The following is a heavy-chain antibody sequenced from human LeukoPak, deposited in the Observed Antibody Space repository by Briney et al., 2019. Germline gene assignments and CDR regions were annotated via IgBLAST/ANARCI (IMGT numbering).Heavy chain of an antibody. J-gene: IGHJ6*02. V-gene: IGHV3-74*01. CDR1: GFTFSNYW. D-gene: IGHD2/OR15-2a*01. CDR2: INSDGSTT. Sequence: GGSLRLSCAASGFTFSNYWMHWVRQAPGKGLVWVSRINSDGSTTNYADSVKGRFTISRDDAKNTLFLQMNSLRAEDTAVYYCASLQNVPSYYYYYVMDVWGQGTTVTVSS. CDR3: ASLQNVPSYYYYYVMDV.